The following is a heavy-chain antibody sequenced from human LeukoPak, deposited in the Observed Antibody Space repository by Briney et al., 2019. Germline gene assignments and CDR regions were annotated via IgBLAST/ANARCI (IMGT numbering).Heavy chain of an antibody. CDR2: INHSGST. J-gene: IGHJ4*02. Sequence: PSETLSLTCAVYGGSLSGYYWSWIRQPPGKGLEWIGEINHSGSTNYNPSLKSRVTISVDTSKNQFSLKLSSVTAADTAVYYCARGRWFGELLWGFFDYWGQGTLVTVSS. V-gene: IGHV4-34*01. CDR3: ARGRWFGELLWGFFDY. CDR1: GGSLSGYY. D-gene: IGHD3-10*01.